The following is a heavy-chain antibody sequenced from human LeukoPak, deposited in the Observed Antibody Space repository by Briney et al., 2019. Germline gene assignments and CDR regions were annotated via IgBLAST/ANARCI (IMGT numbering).Heavy chain of an antibody. CDR1: GFTFSSYG. D-gene: IGHD2-2*02. CDR3: AKEGYCSRTSCYNPPNSIHFDY. J-gene: IGHJ4*02. CDR2: IWYDGSNK. V-gene: IGHV3-33*06. Sequence: PGRSLTLSCAASGFTFSSYGMHWVRQAPGKGLERVAVIWYDGSNKYYADSVKGRFTICRDNSKNTLYLQMHSLRAEDTAVYYCAKEGYCSRTSCYNPPNSIHFDYWGQGTLVTVSS.